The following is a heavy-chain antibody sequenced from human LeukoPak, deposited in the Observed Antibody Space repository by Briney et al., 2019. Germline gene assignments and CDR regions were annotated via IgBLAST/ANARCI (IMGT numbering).Heavy chain of an antibody. CDR2: ISGSGGST. D-gene: IGHD3-22*01. CDR1: GFTFSSYN. J-gene: IGHJ3*02. CDR3: AREDSSGYPDSFDAFDI. V-gene: IGHV3-21*01. Sequence: GGSLRLSCAASGFTFSSYNMNWVRQAPGKGLEWVSAISGSGGSTYYADSVKGRFTISRDNAKNSLYLQMNSLRAEDTAVYYCAREDSSGYPDSFDAFDIWGQGTMVTVSS.